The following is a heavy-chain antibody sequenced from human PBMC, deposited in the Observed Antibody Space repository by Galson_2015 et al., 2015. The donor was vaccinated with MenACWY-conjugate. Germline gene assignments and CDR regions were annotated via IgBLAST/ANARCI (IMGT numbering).Heavy chain of an antibody. CDR1: GASISSYY. Sequence: LSLTCTVSGASISSYYWSWIRQPPGKGLEWIGYIYYSGSTNYNPSLKSRVTISVDTSKNQFSLKLSSVTAADTAVYYCARDPGRRNPRAHFDYWGRGSLVTVSS. CDR3: ARDPGRRNPRAHFDY. J-gene: IGHJ4*02. CDR2: IYYSGST. V-gene: IGHV4-59*01. D-gene: IGHD3-10*01.